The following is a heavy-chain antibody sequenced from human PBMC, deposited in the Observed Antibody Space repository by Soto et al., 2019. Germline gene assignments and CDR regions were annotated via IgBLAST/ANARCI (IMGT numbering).Heavy chain of an antibody. V-gene: IGHV4-4*07. J-gene: IGHJ6*02. Sequence: SETLSLTCTVSGGSISSYYWSWIRQPAGKGLEWIGRIYTSGSTNYNPSLKSRVTMSVDTSKNQFSLKLSSVTAADTAVYYCARDIAAAGSGWYYYYGMDVWGQGTTVTVSS. D-gene: IGHD6-13*01. CDR3: ARDIAAAGSGWYYYYGMDV. CDR1: GGSISSYY. CDR2: IYTSGST.